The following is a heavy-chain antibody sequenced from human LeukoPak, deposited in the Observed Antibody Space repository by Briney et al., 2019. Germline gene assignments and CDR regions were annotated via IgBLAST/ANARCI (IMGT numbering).Heavy chain of an antibody. V-gene: IGHV3-15*01. CDR3: TVPEDIVVVPAVIHYYMDV. J-gene: IGHJ6*03. D-gene: IGHD2-2*01. CDR1: GFTFSNAW. CDR2: IKSKTDGGTT. Sequence: PGGSLRLSCAASGFTFSNAWMSWVRQAPGTGLEWVGRIKSKTDGGTTDYAAPVKGRFTISRDDSKNTLYLQMNSLKTEDTAVYYCTVPEDIVVVPAVIHYYMDVWGKGTTVTVSS.